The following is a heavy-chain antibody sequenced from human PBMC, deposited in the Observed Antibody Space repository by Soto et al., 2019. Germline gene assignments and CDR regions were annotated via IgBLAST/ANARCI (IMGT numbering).Heavy chain of an antibody. CDR3: ATFEYSSGWYGFDY. CDR2: IYYSGST. J-gene: IGHJ4*02. D-gene: IGHD6-19*01. Sequence: SETLSLTCTVSGGSISSYYWSWIRQPPGKGLEWIGYIYYSGSTNYNPSLKSRVTISVDTSKNQFSLKLSSVTAADTAVYYCATFEYSSGWYGFDYWGQGTLVTVSS. V-gene: IGHV4-59*08. CDR1: GGSISSYY.